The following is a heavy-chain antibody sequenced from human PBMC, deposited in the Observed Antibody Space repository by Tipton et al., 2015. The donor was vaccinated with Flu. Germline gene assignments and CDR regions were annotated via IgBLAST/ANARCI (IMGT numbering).Heavy chain of an antibody. CDR2: INYNGGT. CDR1: GGSISTYY. J-gene: IGHJ4*02. D-gene: IGHD3-22*01. CDR3: ARAPYSDYDTSGSAFDY. Sequence: TLSLTCTVSGGSISTYYWSWIRQPPGKGLEWIGFINYNGGTDYNPSLKSRVTISVDTSKNQFSLRLSPATAADTAVYYCARAPYSDYDTSGSAFDYWGQGTLVTVSS. V-gene: IGHV4-59*01.